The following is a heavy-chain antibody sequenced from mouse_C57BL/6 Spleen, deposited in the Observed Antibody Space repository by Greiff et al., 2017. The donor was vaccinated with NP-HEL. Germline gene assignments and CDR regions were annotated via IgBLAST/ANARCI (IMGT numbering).Heavy chain of an antibody. Sequence: EVQLQESGGGLVKPGGSLKLSCAASGFTFSSYAMSWVRQTPEKRLEWVATISDGGSYTYYPDNVKGRFTISRDNAKNNLYLQMSHLKSEDTAMYYCARAPYYYGSSWYFDVWGTGTTVTVSS. CDR3: ARAPYYYGSSWYFDV. CDR1: GFTFSSYA. J-gene: IGHJ1*03. V-gene: IGHV5-4*01. D-gene: IGHD1-1*01. CDR2: ISDGGSYT.